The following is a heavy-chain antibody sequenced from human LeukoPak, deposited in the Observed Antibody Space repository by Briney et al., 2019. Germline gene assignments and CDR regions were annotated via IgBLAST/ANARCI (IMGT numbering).Heavy chain of an antibody. Sequence: GGSLRLSCAASGFTFSNYWMSWVRQAPGKGLEWVAVISYDAKSNYHVDSVKGRFTISRDNSKNTLYLQMNSLRAEDTAVYYCAELGITMIGGVWGKGTTVTISS. CDR3: AELGITMIGGV. V-gene: IGHV3-30*18. CDR2: ISYDAKSN. D-gene: IGHD3-10*02. J-gene: IGHJ6*04. CDR1: GFTFSNYW.